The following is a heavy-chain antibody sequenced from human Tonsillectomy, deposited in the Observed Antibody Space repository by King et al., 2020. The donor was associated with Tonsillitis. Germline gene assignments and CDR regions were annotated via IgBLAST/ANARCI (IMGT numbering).Heavy chain of an antibody. D-gene: IGHD5-12*01. Sequence: VQLVESGGGVVQPGRSLRLSCAASGFTLSRYGMHWVRQAPGKGLEWVALILKDGSKKYYADSVKGRFTISRDISKNTLYLLMNSLRAEDTAVYYCETSGAIKELSDYWGEGTRVTVSS. J-gene: IGHJ4*02. CDR3: ETSGAIKELSDY. CDR1: GFTLSRYG. CDR2: ILKDGSKK. V-gene: IGHV3-30*03.